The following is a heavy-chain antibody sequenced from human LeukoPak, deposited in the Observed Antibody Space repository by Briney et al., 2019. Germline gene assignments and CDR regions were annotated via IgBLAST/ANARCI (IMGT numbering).Heavy chain of an antibody. J-gene: IGHJ4*01. Sequence: SETLSLTCTVSAGSLSPYYWSWIRQSPGKGLEWIGYVYYSGSTNYNPSLKSRATMSVDTSKNQFSLNLSSVTAADTAVYYCARGWINLDYWGHGTLVTVSS. V-gene: IGHV4-59*12. CDR2: VYYSGST. CDR3: ARGWINLDY. CDR1: AGSLSPYY. D-gene: IGHD5-12*01.